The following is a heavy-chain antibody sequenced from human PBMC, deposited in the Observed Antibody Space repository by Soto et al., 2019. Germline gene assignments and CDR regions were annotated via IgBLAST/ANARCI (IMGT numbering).Heavy chain of an antibody. Sequence: GGSLRLSCAASGFTFSSYGMHWVRQAPGKGLEWVAVISYDGSNKYYADSVKGRFTISRDNSKNTLYLQMNSLRAEDTAVYYCAKDRGQFCMDVWGQGTTVTVSS. CDR3: AKDRGQFCMDV. CDR2: ISYDGSNK. D-gene: IGHD3-10*01. CDR1: GFTFSSYG. J-gene: IGHJ6*02. V-gene: IGHV3-30*18.